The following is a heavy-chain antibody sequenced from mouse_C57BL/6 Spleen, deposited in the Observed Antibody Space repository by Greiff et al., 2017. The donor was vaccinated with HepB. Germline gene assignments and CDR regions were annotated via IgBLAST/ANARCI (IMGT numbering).Heavy chain of an antibody. J-gene: IGHJ4*01. D-gene: IGHD2-10*02. Sequence: LVESGPELVKPGASVKISCKASGYAFSSSWMNWVKQRPGKGLEWIGRIYPGDGDTNYNGKFKGKATLTADKSSSTAYMQLSSLTSEDSAVYFCARGALTPYGNYDAMDYWGQGTSVTVSS. CDR1: GYAFSSSW. CDR2: IYPGDGDT. V-gene: IGHV1-82*01. CDR3: ARGALTPYGNYDAMDY.